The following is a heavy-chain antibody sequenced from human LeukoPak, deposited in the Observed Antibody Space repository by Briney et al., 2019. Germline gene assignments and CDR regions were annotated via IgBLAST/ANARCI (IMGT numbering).Heavy chain of an antibody. Sequence: GGSLRLSCAASGFTFSSYAMSWVRQAPGKGLEWASAISGSGGSTYYADSVKGRFTISRDNSKNTLYLQMNSLRAEDTAVYYCAKDPYSSSWYYLGAFDIWGQGTMVTVSS. CDR3: AKDPYSSSWYYLGAFDI. J-gene: IGHJ3*02. CDR2: ISGSGGST. V-gene: IGHV3-23*01. CDR1: GFTFSSYA. D-gene: IGHD6-13*01.